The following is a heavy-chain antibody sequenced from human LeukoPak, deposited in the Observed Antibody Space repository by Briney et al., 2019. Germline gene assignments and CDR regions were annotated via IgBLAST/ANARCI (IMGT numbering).Heavy chain of an antibody. CDR3: ARDLSADTNWFDP. CDR1: GFTFSSYG. V-gene: IGHV3-33*01. CDR2: IWYDGSNK. Sequence: PGRSLRLSCAASGFTFSSYGMHWVRQAPGKGLERVAVIWYDGSNKYYADSVKGRFTISRDNSKNTLYLQMNSLRAEDTAVYYCARDLSADTNWFDPWGQGTLVTVSS. J-gene: IGHJ5*02.